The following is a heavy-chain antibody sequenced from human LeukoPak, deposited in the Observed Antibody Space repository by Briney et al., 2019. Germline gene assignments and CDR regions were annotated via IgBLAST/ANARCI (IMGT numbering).Heavy chain of an antibody. CDR1: GFPFIEYS. CDR3: ARDHNYAFDN. V-gene: IGHV3-48*01. D-gene: IGHD1-1*01. J-gene: IGHJ4*02. CDR2: IGIDSGNT. Sequence: PGGSLRLSCTASGFPFIEYSMNWVRQAPGKGLDWISYIGIDSGNTKYADSVGGRFTISADKANKSLYLQMNSLRVEDTAVYYCARDHNYAFDNWGQGTLVSVAS.